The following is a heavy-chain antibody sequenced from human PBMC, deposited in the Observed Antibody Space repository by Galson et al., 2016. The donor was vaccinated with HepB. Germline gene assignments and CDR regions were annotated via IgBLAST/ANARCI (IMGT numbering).Heavy chain of an antibody. CDR2: FSGSGGST. J-gene: IGHJ4*02. Sequence: SLRLSCAASGFTFSTSAMSWVRQAPGEGLEWVSTFSGSGGSTYYADSVKGRFTISRDNSKNTLYLQMNTLRAEDTAVYYCAKSPPVNMAVPYFDYWGQGTLVTVSS. V-gene: IGHV3-23*01. CDR3: AKSPPVNMAVPYFDY. CDR1: GFTFSTSA. D-gene: IGHD6-19*01.